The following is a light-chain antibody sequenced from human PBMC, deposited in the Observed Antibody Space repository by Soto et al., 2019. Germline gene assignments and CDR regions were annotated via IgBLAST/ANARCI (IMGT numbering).Light chain of an antibody. Sequence: EIVMTQSPATLSVSPGERATLSCRASQSVSSNLAWYQQKPGQAPRLLIYGASTRATGIPARFSGSGSGTEFTLTISSLQSEDFAVSSCQQYNNWPPYTLGQGTKLEIK. V-gene: IGKV3-15*01. CDR1: QSVSSN. CDR2: GAS. J-gene: IGKJ2*01. CDR3: QQYNNWPPYT.